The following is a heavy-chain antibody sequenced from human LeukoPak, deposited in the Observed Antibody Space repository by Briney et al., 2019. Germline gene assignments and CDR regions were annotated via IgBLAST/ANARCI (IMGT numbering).Heavy chain of an antibody. CDR2: ISSSSSYI. CDR3: ARYITGWSAAFDI. D-gene: IGHD6-19*01. V-gene: IGHV3-21*01. Sequence: PGGSLRLSCAASGFTFSSYSMNWVRQAPGKGLEWVSSISSSSSYIYYADSVKGRFTISRDNAKNSLYLQMNSLRAEDTAVYYCARYITGWSAAFDIWGQGTMVTVSS. J-gene: IGHJ3*02. CDR1: GFTFSSYS.